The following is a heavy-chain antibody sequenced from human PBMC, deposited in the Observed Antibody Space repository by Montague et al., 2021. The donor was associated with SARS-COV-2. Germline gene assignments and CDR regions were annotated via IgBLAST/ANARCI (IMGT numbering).Heavy chain of an antibody. D-gene: IGHD5-24*01. CDR2: IYYSGST. CDR1: GGSINNSY. CDR3: AREDRWTWLDP. V-gene: IGHV4-59*12. J-gene: IGHJ5*02. Sequence: SETLSLTCTVSGGSINNSYWSWILQPPGKGLEGIGYIYYSGSTNYNPSLETRGIISVDAAKNQFSLKMSSVTAAATAVYYCAREDRWTWLDPWGQGTLVIVSS.